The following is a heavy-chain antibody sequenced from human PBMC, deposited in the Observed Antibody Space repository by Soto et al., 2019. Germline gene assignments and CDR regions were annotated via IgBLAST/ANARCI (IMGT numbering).Heavy chain of an antibody. V-gene: IGHV3-49*04. J-gene: IGHJ4*02. Sequence: GGSLRLSCTASGFTFGDYAMSWVRQAPGKGLEWVGFIRSKAYGGTTEYAASVKGRFTISRDDSKSIAYLQMNSLKTEDTAVYYCTREDRDGYNYYFDYWGQGTLVTVSS. CDR3: TREDRDGYNYYFDY. D-gene: IGHD5-12*01. CDR1: GFTFGDYA. CDR2: IRSKAYGGTT.